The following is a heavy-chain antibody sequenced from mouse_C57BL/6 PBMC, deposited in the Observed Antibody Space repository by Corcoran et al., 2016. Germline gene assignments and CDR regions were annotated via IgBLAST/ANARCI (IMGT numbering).Heavy chain of an antibody. Sequence: QIQLVQSGPELKKPGETVKISCKASGYTFTTYGMSWVKQAPGKGLKWMGWINTYSGVPTNADDFKGRFAFSLETSASTAYLQINNLKNEDTATYFCARVYDGYYRAMDYWGQGTSVTVSS. CDR3: ARVYDGYYRAMDY. V-gene: IGHV9-3*01. CDR2: INTYSGVP. D-gene: IGHD2-3*01. J-gene: IGHJ4*01. CDR1: GYTFTTYG.